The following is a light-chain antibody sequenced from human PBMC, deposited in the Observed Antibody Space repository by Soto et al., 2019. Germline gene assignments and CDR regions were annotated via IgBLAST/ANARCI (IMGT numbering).Light chain of an antibody. CDR3: SSYTSSSTLEV. CDR1: SSDVGGYNY. Sequence: QSALTQPASVSGSPGQSITISCTGTSSDVGGYNYVSWYQQHPGKVPKLMIYEVSNRPSGVSNRFSGSKSGNTASLTISGLKAEDEADYYCSSYTSSSTLEVFGTGTKLTVL. CDR2: EVS. J-gene: IGLJ1*01. V-gene: IGLV2-14*01.